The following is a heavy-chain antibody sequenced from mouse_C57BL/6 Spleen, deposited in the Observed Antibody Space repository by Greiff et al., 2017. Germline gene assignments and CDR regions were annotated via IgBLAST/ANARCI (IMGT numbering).Heavy chain of an antibody. V-gene: IGHV1-42*01. Sequence: VQLQQSGPELVKPGASVKISCKASGYSFTGYYMNWVKQSPEKSLEWIGEINPSTGGTTYNQKFKAKATLTVDKSSSTAYMQLKSLTSEDSAVYYCARGGGGYFDYWGQGTTLTGSS. CDR2: INPSTGGT. CDR1: GYSFTGYY. D-gene: IGHD1-1*02. J-gene: IGHJ2*01. CDR3: ARGGGGYFDY.